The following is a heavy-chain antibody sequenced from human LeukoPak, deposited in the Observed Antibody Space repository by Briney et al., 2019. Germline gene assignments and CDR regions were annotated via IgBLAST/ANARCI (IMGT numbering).Heavy chain of an antibody. D-gene: IGHD4-11*01. J-gene: IGHJ4*02. CDR3: ARGQSR. CDR2: IFISGST. Sequence: GRSLRLSCAGSGFTFSRNGMHWVRQAPGKGLEWVSVIFISGSTGYADSVKGRFTISRDNSKNIVYLQMNSLRPEDTAVYYCARGQSRWGQGTLVSVSS. V-gene: IGHV3-53*01. CDR1: GFTFSRNG.